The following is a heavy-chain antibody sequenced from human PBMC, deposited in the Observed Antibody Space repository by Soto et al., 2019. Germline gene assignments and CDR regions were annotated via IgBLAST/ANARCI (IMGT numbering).Heavy chain of an antibody. J-gene: IGHJ6*02. D-gene: IGHD6-13*01. CDR1: GFTFTSSA. V-gene: IGHV1-58*01. CDR3: AANPSSWYKYGMDV. Sequence: ASVKVSCKASGFTFTSSAVQWVRQARGQRLEWIGWIVVGSGNTNYAQKFQERVTITRDMSTSTAYMELSSLRSEDTAVYYCAANPSSWYKYGMDVWGQGTTVTVSS. CDR2: IVVGSGNT.